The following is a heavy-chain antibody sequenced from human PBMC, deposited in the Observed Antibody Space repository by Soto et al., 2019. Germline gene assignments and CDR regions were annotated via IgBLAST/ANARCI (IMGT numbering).Heavy chain of an antibody. CDR2: IYYSGST. CDR3: ARHGANYDFWSGYYSI. V-gene: IGHV4-59*08. J-gene: IGHJ4*02. CDR1: GCTIRSYY. Sequence: PWGTLSLTWTVSGCTIRSYYMSWIRQPPGKGLEWIGYIYYSGSTNYTPSLKSRVTISVDTSKNQFSLKLSSVTAADTAVYYCARHGANYDFWSGYYSIWGQGTLVTVSS. D-gene: IGHD3-3*01.